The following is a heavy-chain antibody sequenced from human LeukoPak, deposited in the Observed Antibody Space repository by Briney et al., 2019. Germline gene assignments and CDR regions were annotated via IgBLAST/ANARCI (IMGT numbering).Heavy chain of an antibody. CDR2: ISYDGSNK. Sequence: GRSLRLSCAASGFTFSSYGMHWVRQAPGKGLEWVAVISYDGSNKYYADSVKGRFTISRDNSKNTLYLQMNSLRAEDTAVYYCAKGESDCSSTSCYDYYYGMDVWGQGTTVTVSS. CDR3: AKGESDCSSTSCYDYYYGMDV. V-gene: IGHV3-30*18. D-gene: IGHD2-2*01. J-gene: IGHJ6*02. CDR1: GFTFSSYG.